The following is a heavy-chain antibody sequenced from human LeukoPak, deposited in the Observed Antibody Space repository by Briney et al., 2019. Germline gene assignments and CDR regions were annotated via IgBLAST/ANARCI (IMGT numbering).Heavy chain of an antibody. CDR2: IRSKAYGGTT. D-gene: IGHD3-10*01. CDR3: TRDRVWSSWFGELFGRGDPTGYYMDV. CDR1: GFTFGDYA. Sequence: GGSLRLSCTASGFTFGDYAMSWVRQAPGKGLEWVGFIRSKAYGGTTEYAASVKGRFTISRDDSKSIAYLQMNSLKTEDTAVYYCTRDRVWSSWFGELFGRGDPTGYYMDVWGKGTTVTISS. J-gene: IGHJ6*03. V-gene: IGHV3-49*04.